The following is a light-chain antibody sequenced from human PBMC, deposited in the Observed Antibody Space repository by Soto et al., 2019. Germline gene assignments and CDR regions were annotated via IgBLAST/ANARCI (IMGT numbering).Light chain of an antibody. CDR3: QHNNSYPST. V-gene: IGKV1-5*01. J-gene: IGKJ2*01. CDR2: DAS. Sequence: DIQMTQSPSTLSASAGDRVTITCRASQTVSSWLAWYQQKPGKAPKLLNYDASTLQSGVPSRFSGSGYGTEFTLTITGLQPDDFATDYCQHNNSYPSTFGKGTELKIK. CDR1: QTVSSW.